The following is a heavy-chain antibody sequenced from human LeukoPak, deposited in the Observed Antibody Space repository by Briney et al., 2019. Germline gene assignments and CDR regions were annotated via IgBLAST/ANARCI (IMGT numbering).Heavy chain of an antibody. CDR1: GDSISSYY. CDR3: AAQKGSYYAQFDS. Sequence: SETLSLTCTVSGDSISSYYWSWVRQPPGKGLEWIVYISYSGYTDYNPSLKSRLTISVDTSNNQISLKLSSVTAADTAVYYCAAQKGSYYAQFDSWGQGSLVTVSS. D-gene: IGHD1-26*01. V-gene: IGHV4-59*13. J-gene: IGHJ5*01. CDR2: ISYSGYT.